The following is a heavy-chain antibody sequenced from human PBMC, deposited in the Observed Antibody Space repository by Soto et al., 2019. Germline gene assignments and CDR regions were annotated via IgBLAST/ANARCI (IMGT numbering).Heavy chain of an antibody. Sequence: ASVKVSCKASGGTFSSYAISWVRQAPGQGLEWMGGMNPNSGNTGYAQKFQGRVTMTRNTSISTAYMELSSLRSEDTAVYYCATQTHPKITIFGVVIKRPYYFDYWGQGTLVTVSS. J-gene: IGHJ4*02. V-gene: IGHV1-8*02. CDR3: ATQTHPKITIFGVVIKRPYYFDY. D-gene: IGHD3-3*01. CDR2: MNPNSGNT. CDR1: GGTFSSYA.